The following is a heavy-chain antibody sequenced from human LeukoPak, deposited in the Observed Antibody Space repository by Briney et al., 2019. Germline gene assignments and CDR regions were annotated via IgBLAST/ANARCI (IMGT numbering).Heavy chain of an antibody. V-gene: IGHV3-21*01. J-gene: IGHJ6*02. CDR3: ARERPYYYGMDV. CDR2: ISSSSSYI. Sequence: GGSLRLSCAASRFTFSSYSMNWVSQAPGKGLEWVSSISSSSSYIYYADSVKGRFTISRDNAKNSLYLQMNSLRAEDTAVYYCARERPYYYGMDVWGQGTTVAVSS. CDR1: RFTFSSYS.